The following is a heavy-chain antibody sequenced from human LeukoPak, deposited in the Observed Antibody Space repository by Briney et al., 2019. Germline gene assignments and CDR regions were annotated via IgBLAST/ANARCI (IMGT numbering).Heavy chain of an antibody. CDR2: ISTGGTTT. Sequence: GGSLRLSCAASGFTFTNYAMTWVRQSPGKGLEWVSVISTGGTTTYYADSVKGRFTISRDNSKNTLYLQMNSLRVEDTAVYYCARDNNGDYWGQGTLVTVSS. CDR3: ARDNNGDY. J-gene: IGHJ4*02. V-gene: IGHV3-23*01. CDR1: GFTFTNYA. D-gene: IGHD1/OR15-1a*01.